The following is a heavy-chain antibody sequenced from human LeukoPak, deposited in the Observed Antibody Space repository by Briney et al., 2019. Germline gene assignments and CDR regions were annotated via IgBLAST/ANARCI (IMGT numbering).Heavy chain of an antibody. CDR1: GFSFSIYE. J-gene: IGHJ5*02. V-gene: IGHV3-48*03. CDR3: ATLSVASSDVDH. CDR2: ISSTGDTT. D-gene: IGHD6-19*01. Sequence: PGGSLRLSCAVSGFSFSIYEMHWVRQAPGKGLEWVSTISSTGDTTHHADSVKGRFTISRDNAQNSLYLHMNNLRADDTAVYYCATLSVASSDVDHWGQGTLVTVSS.